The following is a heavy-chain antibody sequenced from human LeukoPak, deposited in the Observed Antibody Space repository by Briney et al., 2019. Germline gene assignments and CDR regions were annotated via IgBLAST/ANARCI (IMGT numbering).Heavy chain of an antibody. Sequence: GGSLRLSCAASGFTFDDYAMHWVRQAPGKGLEWVSSINWNSGSMGYADSVKGRFTISRDNAKNSLYLQMNSLRAEDTALYYCAKDIWLGHYYGSGSYPDAFDIWGQGTMVTVSS. CDR2: INWNSGSM. J-gene: IGHJ3*02. D-gene: IGHD3-10*01. V-gene: IGHV3-9*01. CDR1: GFTFDDYA. CDR3: AKDIWLGHYYGSGSYPDAFDI.